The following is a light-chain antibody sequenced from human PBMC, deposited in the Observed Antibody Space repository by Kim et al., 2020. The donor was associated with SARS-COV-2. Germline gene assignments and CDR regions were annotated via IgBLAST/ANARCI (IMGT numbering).Light chain of an antibody. Sequence: SYELTQSPSVSVSPGQTATITCSGDKLGDKYTHWYQQKPGQSPLLVIYQDTKRPSGIPERFSGYNSGNTATLTISGTQAMDEADYFCQAWDSRYVFGTGT. V-gene: IGLV3-1*01. CDR3: QAWDSRYV. CDR1: KLGDKY. CDR2: QDT. J-gene: IGLJ1*01.